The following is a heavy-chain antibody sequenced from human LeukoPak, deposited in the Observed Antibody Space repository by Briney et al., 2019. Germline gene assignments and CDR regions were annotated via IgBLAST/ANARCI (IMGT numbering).Heavy chain of an antibody. Sequence: SQTLSLTCTVSGGSISSGSYYWSWIRRPAGKGLEWIGRIYTSGSTNYNPSLKSRVTISVDTSKNQFSLKLSSVTAADTAVYYCARARLKSDLDAFDIWGQGTMVTVSS. V-gene: IGHV4-61*02. CDR3: ARARLKSDLDAFDI. D-gene: IGHD3-3*01. CDR2: IYTSGST. J-gene: IGHJ3*02. CDR1: GGSISSGSYY.